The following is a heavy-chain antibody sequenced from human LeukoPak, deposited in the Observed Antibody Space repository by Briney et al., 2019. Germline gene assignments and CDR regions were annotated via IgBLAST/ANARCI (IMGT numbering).Heavy chain of an antibody. CDR2: INRDGIST. J-gene: IGHJ5*02. V-gene: IGHV3-74*01. CDR3: LRDIYTGTNWYLGQGWFDP. Sequence: GGSLGLSCAASGTSFISIWMHWVRQAPANGRVWVAHINRDGISTTYPDSGKGRSTFSRANPRNTLYLKMNSLRAEDTAVYYCLRDIYTGTNWYLGQGWFDPWGQGTLVTVSS. D-gene: IGHD6-13*01. CDR1: GTSFISIW.